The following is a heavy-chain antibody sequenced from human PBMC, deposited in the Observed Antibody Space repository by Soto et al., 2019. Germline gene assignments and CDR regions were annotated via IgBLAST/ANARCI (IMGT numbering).Heavy chain of an antibody. CDR3: ASLAGYRVHYYFDY. CDR2: ISSSSSTI. CDR1: GFTFSSYS. V-gene: IGHV3-48*02. Sequence: PGGSLRLSCAASGFTFSSYSMNWVRQAPGKGLEWVSYISSSSSTIYYADSVKGRFTISRDNAKNSLYLQMNSLRDEDTAVYYCASLAGYRVHYYFDYWRQGTLVTVTS. J-gene: IGHJ4*02. D-gene: IGHD5-12*01.